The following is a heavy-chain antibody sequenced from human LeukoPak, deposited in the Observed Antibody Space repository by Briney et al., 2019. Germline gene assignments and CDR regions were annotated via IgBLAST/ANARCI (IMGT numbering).Heavy chain of an antibody. V-gene: IGHV3-30*02. D-gene: IGHD3-10*01. CDR1: GFTFSSYG. J-gene: IGHJ6*03. CDR3: ARDTLNYFYGSEASGYVDV. CDR2: IRYDGSNK. Sequence: GGSLRLSCAASGFTFSSYGMHWVRQAPGKGLEWVAFIRYDGSNKYYADSVKGRFTISRDNSRNTLYLQMNSLRAEDTAVYYCARDTLNYFYGSEASGYVDVWGKGTTVTVSS.